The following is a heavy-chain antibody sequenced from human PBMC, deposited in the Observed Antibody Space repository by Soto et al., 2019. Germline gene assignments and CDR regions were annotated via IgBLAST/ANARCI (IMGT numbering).Heavy chain of an antibody. Sequence: HPGGSLRLSCATSGFTFTNYAMSWVRQAPGKGLDWVSASRGNGETFYADSVRGRFTISRDNSKNTLYLQMNSLRAEDTAVYYCAKIGWAPVVADWQFDHWGQGTMVTVSS. CDR3: AKIGWAPVVADWQFDH. J-gene: IGHJ4*02. V-gene: IGHV3-23*01. CDR2: SRGNGET. CDR1: GFTFTNYA. D-gene: IGHD2-15*01.